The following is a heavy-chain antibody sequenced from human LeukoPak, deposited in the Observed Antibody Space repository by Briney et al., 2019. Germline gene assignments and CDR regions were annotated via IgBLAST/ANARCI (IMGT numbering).Heavy chain of an antibody. J-gene: IGHJ4*02. Sequence: GGSLRLSCAASGFTFSTYTIHWVRQAPGKGLEWVALILNDGGNKYYADSVKGRFTVSRDNSKNTLYLQMNSLRAEDTAVYYCARDMAAAGLDYWGQGTLVTVSS. CDR1: GFTFSTYT. V-gene: IGHV3-30-3*01. CDR2: ILNDGGNK. D-gene: IGHD6-13*01. CDR3: ARDMAAAGLDY.